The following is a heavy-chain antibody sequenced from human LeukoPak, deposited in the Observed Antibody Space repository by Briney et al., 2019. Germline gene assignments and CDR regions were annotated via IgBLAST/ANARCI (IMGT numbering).Heavy chain of an antibody. J-gene: IGHJ6*03. CDR1: GFNFNNFA. D-gene: IGHD2-15*01. V-gene: IGHV3-23*01. Sequence: GGSLRLSCAASGFNFNNFAMSWVRQAPGKGPEWLSAMTGPADTTYYAESVKGRFTISRDNSENRLSLQMDSLRAEDTAVYFCAKDTTAWWYHRAYMDVWGKGTTVTVSS. CDR2: MTGPADTT. CDR3: AKDTTAWWYHRAYMDV.